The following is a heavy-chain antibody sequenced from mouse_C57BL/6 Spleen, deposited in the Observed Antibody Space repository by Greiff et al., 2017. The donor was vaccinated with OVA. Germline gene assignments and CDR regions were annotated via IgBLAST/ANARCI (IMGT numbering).Heavy chain of an antibody. V-gene: IGHV5-17*01. CDR1: GFTFSDYG. D-gene: IGHD2-3*01. J-gene: IGHJ3*01. CDR3: AKASYDGYYWFAY. Sequence: EVQVVESGGGLVKPGGSLKLSCAASGFTFSDYGMHWVRQAPEKGLEWVAYISSGSSTIYYADTVKGRFTISRDNAKNTLFLQMTSLRSEDTAMYYCAKASYDGYYWFAYWGQGTLVTVSA. CDR2: ISSGSSTI.